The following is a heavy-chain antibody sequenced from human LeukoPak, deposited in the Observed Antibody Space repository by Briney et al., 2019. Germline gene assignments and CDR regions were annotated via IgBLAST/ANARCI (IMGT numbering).Heavy chain of an antibody. CDR2: IYHSGST. J-gene: IGHJ3*02. V-gene: IGHV4-38-2*01. CDR3: ARHPGNIVVVPADAFDI. CDR1: GYSISSGYY. D-gene: IGHD2-2*01. Sequence: SETLSLTCAVSGYSISSGYYWGWIRQPPGKGLEWIGSIYHSGSTYYNPSLKSRVTISVDTSKNQFSLKLGSVTAADTAVYYCARHPGNIVVVPADAFDIWGQGTMVTVSS.